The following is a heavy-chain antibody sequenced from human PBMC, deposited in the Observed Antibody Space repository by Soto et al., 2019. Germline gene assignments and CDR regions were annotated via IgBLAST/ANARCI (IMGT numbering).Heavy chain of an antibody. CDR3: AKDQDVLMVYANCFDY. Sequence: GGSLRLSCAASGFTFSSYGMHWVRQAPGKGLEWVAVISYDGSNKYYADSVKGRFTISRDNSKNTLYLQMNSLRAEDTAVYYCAKDQDVLMVYANCFDYWGQGTLVTVSS. J-gene: IGHJ4*02. V-gene: IGHV3-30*18. CDR1: GFTFSSYG. D-gene: IGHD2-8*01. CDR2: ISYDGSNK.